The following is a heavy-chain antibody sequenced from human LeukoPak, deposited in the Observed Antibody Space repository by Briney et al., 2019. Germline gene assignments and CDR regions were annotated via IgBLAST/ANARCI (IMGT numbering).Heavy chain of an antibody. J-gene: IGHJ4*02. CDR3: ARSTVVTPRSYYFDY. CDR1: GYTFKSNG. V-gene: IGHV1-69*13. D-gene: IGHD4-23*01. Sequence: SVKVSCKASGYTFKSNGISWVRQAPGQGLEWMGGIIPIFGTANYAQKFQGRVTITADESTSTAYMELSSLRSEDTAVYYCARSTVVTPRSYYFDYWGQGTLVTVSS. CDR2: IIPIFGTA.